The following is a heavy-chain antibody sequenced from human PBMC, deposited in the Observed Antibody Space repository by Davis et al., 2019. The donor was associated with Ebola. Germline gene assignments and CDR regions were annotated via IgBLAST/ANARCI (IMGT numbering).Heavy chain of an antibody. CDR3: TRHYSVGSTAFDI. V-gene: IGHV4-61*01. D-gene: IGHD1-26*01. CDR2: IYYSGST. Sequence: SETLSLTCTVSRGSFSSGCCYWSWLRQLPGKGLEWIGYIYYSGSTNYNPSLKIRVTISVDTSKNQFSLKLSSVTAADTAVYYCTRHYSVGSTAFDIWGQGTMVTVSS. CDR1: RGSFSSGCCY. J-gene: IGHJ3*02.